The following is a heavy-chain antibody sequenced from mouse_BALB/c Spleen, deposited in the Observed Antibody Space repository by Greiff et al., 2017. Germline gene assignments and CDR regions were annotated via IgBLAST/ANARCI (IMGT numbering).Heavy chain of an antibody. CDR2: ISSGGGST. D-gene: IGHD2-4*01. J-gene: IGHJ2*01. Sequence: EVNVVESGGGLVKPGGSLKLSCAASGFAFSSYDMSWVRQTPEKRLEWVAYISSGGGSTYYPDTVKGRFTISRDNAKNTLYLQMSSLKSEDTAMYYCARQRGPYDYGYFDYWGQGTTLTVSS. CDR3: ARQRGPYDYGYFDY. CDR1: GFAFSSYD. V-gene: IGHV5-12-1*01.